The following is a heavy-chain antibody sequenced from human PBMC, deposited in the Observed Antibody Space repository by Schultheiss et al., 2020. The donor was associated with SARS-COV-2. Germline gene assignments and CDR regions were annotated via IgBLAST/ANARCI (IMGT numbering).Heavy chain of an antibody. J-gene: IGHJ6*02. V-gene: IGHV3-48*04. CDR3: ARARWLQYYYYYYGMDV. D-gene: IGHD5-24*01. Sequence: GGSLRLSCAASGFTFSSYAMSWVRQAPGKGLEWVSYISSSSSTIYYADSVKGRFTISRDNAKNSLYLQMNSLRAEDTAVYYCARARWLQYYYYYYGMDVWGQGTTVTVSS. CDR1: GFTFSSYA. CDR2: ISSSSSTI.